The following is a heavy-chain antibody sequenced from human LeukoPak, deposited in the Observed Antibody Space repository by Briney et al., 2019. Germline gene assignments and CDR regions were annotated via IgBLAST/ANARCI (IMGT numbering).Heavy chain of an antibody. D-gene: IGHD3-22*01. CDR2: ISGYNGNT. CDR3: ARAVVMTTNWFDP. CDR1: GYTFSIYG. V-gene: IGHV1-18*01. J-gene: IGHJ5*02. Sequence: GASVKVSCNTSGYTFSIYGITWLRQAPGQGLEWMGWISGYNGNTNYAQKLQGRVTMTTDTSTSTAYMELRSLRSDDTAVYYCARAVVMTTNWFDPWGQGTLVTVSS.